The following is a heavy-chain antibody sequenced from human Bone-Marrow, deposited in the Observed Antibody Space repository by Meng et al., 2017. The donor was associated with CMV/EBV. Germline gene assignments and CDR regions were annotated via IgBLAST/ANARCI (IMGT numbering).Heavy chain of an antibody. CDR1: GFTFSNY. J-gene: IGHJ3*02. D-gene: IGHD1-1*01. CDR2: IYSGGST. CDR3: ARDGIRYNWNDQTNYDAFDI. Sequence: GESLKISCAASGFTFSNYMSWVRQAPGKGLEWVSVIYSGGSTYYADSVKGRFTISRDNSKNTLYLQMNSLRAEDTAVYYCARDGIRYNWNDQTNYDAFDIWGQGTMVTVSS. V-gene: IGHV3-66*02.